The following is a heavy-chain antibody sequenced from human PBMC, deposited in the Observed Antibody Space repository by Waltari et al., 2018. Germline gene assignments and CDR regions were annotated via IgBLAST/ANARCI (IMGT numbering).Heavy chain of an antibody. CDR2: IHYRGGT. D-gene: IGHD3-10*01. Sequence: QVQLQESGPGLVKPSETLSLTCTVSGGSISSYYWSWIRQPPGKGLEWIRYIHYRGGTTYNPPRKGRVTISVDTSKNQFSLKLSSVTAADTAVYYCARGSGVYYYYGMDVWGQGTTVTVSS. J-gene: IGHJ6*02. CDR3: ARGSGVYYYYGMDV. CDR1: GGSISSYY. V-gene: IGHV4-59*01.